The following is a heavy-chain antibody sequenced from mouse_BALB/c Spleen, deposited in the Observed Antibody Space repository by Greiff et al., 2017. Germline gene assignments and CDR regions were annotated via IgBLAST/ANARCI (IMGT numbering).Heavy chain of an antibody. CDR2: IRSKSNNYAT. D-gene: IGHD1-1*01. J-gene: IGHJ2*01. V-gene: IGHV10-1*02. CDR1: GFTFNTYA. Sequence: EVKLEESGGGLVQPKGSLKLSCAASGFTFNTYAMNWVRQAPGKGLEWVARIRSKSNNYATYYADSVKDRFTISRDDSQSMLYLQMNNLKTEDTAMYYCVRHGYYGSSYWFDYWGQGTTLTVSS. CDR3: VRHGYYGSSYWFDY.